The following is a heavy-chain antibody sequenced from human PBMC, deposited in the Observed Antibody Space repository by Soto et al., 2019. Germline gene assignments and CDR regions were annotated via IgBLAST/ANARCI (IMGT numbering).Heavy chain of an antibody. CDR2: MEPSTGTT. CDR1: GYSFTSLD. Sequence: ASVKVSCKASGYSFTSLDINWVRQTAGQGLEWMGWMEPSTGTTGYAQKFQGRVTMTRDTSISTAYMELTTLTSDDTAFYYCARGVSAGVDYWGQGTLVTVPQ. V-gene: IGHV1-8*01. CDR3: ARGVSAGVDY. D-gene: IGHD1-26*01. J-gene: IGHJ4*02.